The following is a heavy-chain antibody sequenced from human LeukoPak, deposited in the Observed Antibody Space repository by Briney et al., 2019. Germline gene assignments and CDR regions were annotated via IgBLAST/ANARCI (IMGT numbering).Heavy chain of an antibody. CDR3: ARDPHREGYVDY. V-gene: IGHV4-4*07. CDR1: GDSITSYY. J-gene: IGHJ4*02. CDR2: IYSSGTA. Sequence: PSETLSLTCSVSGDSITSYYWNWIRQPAGKGLEWIDRIYSSGTANDNSSLTSRVTMSVDMSKNQFSLKLTSVTAADTAVYYYARDPHREGYVDYWGQGTLVTVSS.